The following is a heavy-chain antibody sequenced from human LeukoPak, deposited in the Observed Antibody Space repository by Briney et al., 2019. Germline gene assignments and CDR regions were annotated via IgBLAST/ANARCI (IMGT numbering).Heavy chain of an antibody. D-gene: IGHD1-7*01. CDR2: TYSGGTT. J-gene: IGHJ6*02. Sequence: PGGSLRLSCAASGFTVSSSYINWVRQAPGKGLEWISVTYSGGTTYYSESVKDRFIVSRDNSKNTLYLQMSSLTGEDTSIYLCARGPSGTTIDNYYPLPKGMDVWGQGTTVIVSS. CDR3: ARGPSGTTIDNYYPLPKGMDV. CDR1: GFTVSSSY. V-gene: IGHV3-66*01.